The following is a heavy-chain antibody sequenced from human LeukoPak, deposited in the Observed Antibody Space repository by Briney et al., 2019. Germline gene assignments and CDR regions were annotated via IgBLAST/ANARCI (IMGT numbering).Heavy chain of an antibody. J-gene: IGHJ4*02. Sequence: ASEKVFYKASGYTFTSYGIIWVRQAPGQGLEWMGWISAYNGNTNYAQKLQDRVTMTTDTSTSTAYMELRSLRSDDAAVYYCARSITMVRGVIRSDDYWGQGTLVTVSS. D-gene: IGHD3-10*01. CDR3: ARSITMVRGVIRSDDY. CDR1: GYTFTSYG. V-gene: IGHV1-18*01. CDR2: ISAYNGNT.